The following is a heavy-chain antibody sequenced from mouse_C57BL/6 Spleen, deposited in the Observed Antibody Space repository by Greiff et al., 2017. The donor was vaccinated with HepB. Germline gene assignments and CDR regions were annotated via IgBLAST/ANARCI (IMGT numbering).Heavy chain of an antibody. CDR1: GFTFSDYG. CDR2: ISSGSSTI. V-gene: IGHV5-17*01. J-gene: IGHJ1*03. Sequence: EVQVVESGGGLVKPGGSLKLSCAASGFTFSDYGMHWVRQAPEKGLEWVAYISSGSSTIYYADTVKGRFTISRDNAKNTLFLQMTSLRSEDTAMYYCARRGYDYDVPYWYFDVWGTGTTVTVSS. D-gene: IGHD2-4*01. CDR3: ARRGYDYDVPYWYFDV.